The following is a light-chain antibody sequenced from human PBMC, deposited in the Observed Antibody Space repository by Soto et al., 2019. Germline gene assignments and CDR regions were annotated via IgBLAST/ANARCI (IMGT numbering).Light chain of an antibody. Sequence: DIQMTQSPSSLSASVGYRVTITCQASQDISNFVNWYQQKPGKAPKLLIYAASSLQSGVPSRFSGSGSGTDFTLTISSLQPEDFATYYCQQSYSTPLTFGGGTKVDIK. V-gene: IGKV1-39*01. CDR3: QQSYSTPLT. J-gene: IGKJ4*01. CDR1: QDISNF. CDR2: AAS.